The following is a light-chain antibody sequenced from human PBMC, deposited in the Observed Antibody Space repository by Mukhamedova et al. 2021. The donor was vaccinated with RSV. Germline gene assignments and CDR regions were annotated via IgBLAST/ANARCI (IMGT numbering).Light chain of an antibody. CDR3: MQALQTHYT. Sequence: GQSPQLLIYLGSHRASGVPDRFSGSGSGTDFTLKISKVESVDVGVYYCMQALQTHYTFGQGTTLEI. J-gene: IGKJ2*01. CDR2: LGS. V-gene: IGKV2-28*01.